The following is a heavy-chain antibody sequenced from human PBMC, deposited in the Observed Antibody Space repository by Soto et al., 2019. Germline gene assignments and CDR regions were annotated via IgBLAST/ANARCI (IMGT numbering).Heavy chain of an antibody. CDR2: ISGSGGST. V-gene: IGHV3-23*01. Sequence: PGGSLRLSCAASGFTFSSYAMNWVRQAPGKGLEWVSAISGSGGSTYYADSVKGRFTISRDNSKNTLYLQMNSLRAEDTAVYYCANLVVPAAMVVYYYGMDVWGQGTTVTVSS. D-gene: IGHD2-2*01. CDR3: ANLVVPAAMVVYYYGMDV. CDR1: GFTFSSYA. J-gene: IGHJ6*02.